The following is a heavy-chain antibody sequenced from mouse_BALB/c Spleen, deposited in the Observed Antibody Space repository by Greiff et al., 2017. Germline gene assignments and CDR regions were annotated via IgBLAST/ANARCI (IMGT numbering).Heavy chain of an antibody. D-gene: IGHD2-1*01. V-gene: IGHV2-4-1*01. Sequence: VQLQQSGPGLVQPSQSLSTTCTAPGFPLTSYGVHWVRQSPGKGLEWLGVIWSGGSTDYNAAFISRLGISKDNSKSQVFFKMNSLQADDTAIYYCARNCGNYLYYYAMDYWGQGTSVTVSS. CDR2: IWSGGST. J-gene: IGHJ4*01. CDR3: ARNCGNYLYYYAMDY. CDR1: GFPLTSYG.